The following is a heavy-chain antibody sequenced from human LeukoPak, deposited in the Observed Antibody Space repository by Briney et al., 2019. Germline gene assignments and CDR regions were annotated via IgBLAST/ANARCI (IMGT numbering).Heavy chain of an antibody. J-gene: IGHJ6*02. CDR2: IGTAGDT. CDR1: GFTFSSYD. D-gene: IGHD4-17*01. Sequence: GGSLRLSCAASGFTFSSYDMHWVRQATGKGLEWVSAIGTAGDTYYPGSVKGRFTISRENAKNSLYLQMNSLRAEDTAVYYCARENGDYGGYYYYGMDVWGQGTTVTVSS. V-gene: IGHV3-13*01. CDR3: ARENGDYGGYYYYGMDV.